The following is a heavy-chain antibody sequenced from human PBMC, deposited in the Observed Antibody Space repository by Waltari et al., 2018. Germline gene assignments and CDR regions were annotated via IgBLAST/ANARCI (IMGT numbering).Heavy chain of an antibody. Sequence: QVQLVESGGGVVQPGRSLRLSCAASGFTFSSYAMHWVRQAPGKGLEGVAVISYDGSNKYYADSVKGRFTISRDNSKNTLYLQMNSLRAEDTAVYYCARSLKPGIAVAGNDYWGQGTLVTVSS. D-gene: IGHD6-19*01. J-gene: IGHJ4*02. V-gene: IGHV3-30-3*01. CDR3: ARSLKPGIAVAGNDY. CDR1: GFTFSSYA. CDR2: ISYDGSNK.